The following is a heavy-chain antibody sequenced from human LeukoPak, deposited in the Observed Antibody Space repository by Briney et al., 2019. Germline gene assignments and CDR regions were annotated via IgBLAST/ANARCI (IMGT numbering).Heavy chain of an antibody. Sequence: SVKVSCKASGGTFSSYAISWVRQAPGQGLEWMGGIIPIFGTANYAQKFQGRVTITADKSTSTAYMELSSLRSEDTAVYYCAREDPHYYGSGPDAFDIWGQGTMVTVSS. CDR3: AREDPHYYGSGPDAFDI. J-gene: IGHJ3*02. D-gene: IGHD3-10*01. CDR1: GGTFSSYA. V-gene: IGHV1-69*06. CDR2: IIPIFGTA.